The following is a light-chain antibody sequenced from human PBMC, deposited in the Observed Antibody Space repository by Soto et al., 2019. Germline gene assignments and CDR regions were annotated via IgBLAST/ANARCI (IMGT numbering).Light chain of an antibody. CDR1: SSDVGGYNY. J-gene: IGLJ1*01. Sequence: QSALTQPASVSGSPGQSITISCTGTSSDVGGYNYVSWYQQHPGKAPKLMIYDVSNRPSGVSNRFSGSKSGNTASLTISGPQAEDEAAYNDSSYTGSTPPFFFGTGTKPTAL. V-gene: IGLV2-14*01. CDR2: DVS. CDR3: SSYTGSTPPFF.